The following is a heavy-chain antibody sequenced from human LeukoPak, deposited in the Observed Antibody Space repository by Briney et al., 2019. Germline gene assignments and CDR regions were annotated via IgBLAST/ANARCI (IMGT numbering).Heavy chain of an antibody. Sequence: GGSLRLSCAASGFTFSNYAMSWVRQAPGKGLEWVSAISGTAGSTYYADSVKGRFTISRDNSKNTLYLQMNSLRAEDTAVYFCAKPNSLIAVGGEFDYWGQGTLVSVSS. CDR2: ISGTAGST. CDR1: GFTFSNYA. V-gene: IGHV3-23*01. J-gene: IGHJ4*02. D-gene: IGHD6-19*01. CDR3: AKPNSLIAVGGEFDY.